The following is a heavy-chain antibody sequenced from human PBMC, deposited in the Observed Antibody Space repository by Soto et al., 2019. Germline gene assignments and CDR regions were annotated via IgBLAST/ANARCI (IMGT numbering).Heavy chain of an antibody. CDR2: INAGSGKT. J-gene: IGHJ1*01. D-gene: IGHD3-10*01. V-gene: IGHV1-3*01. CDR1: GDRFSSYA. CDR3: VGAGGFSG. Sequence: QVQLAQSGAEVKRPGASVKISCRTSGDRFSSYAFHWVRQAPGQGFEWMGWINAGSGKTKYSQKFQDRASITTDTSANTVYLDLNDLRFEDTALYYCVGAGGFSGRGPGTPVSVS.